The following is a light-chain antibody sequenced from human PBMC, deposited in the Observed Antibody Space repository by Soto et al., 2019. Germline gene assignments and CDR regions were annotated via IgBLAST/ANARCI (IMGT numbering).Light chain of an antibody. CDR2: DHN. CDR1: SSNIGNNY. Sequence: SVLTQPPSVSAAPGQKVTISCSGSSSNIGNNYVSWYQHLPGTAPKLLIYDHNKRPSGIPDRFSGSKSGTSATLGITGLQTGDEADYYCGTWDSSLSAVVFGGGTKLTVL. V-gene: IGLV1-51*01. CDR3: GTWDSSLSAVV. J-gene: IGLJ2*01.